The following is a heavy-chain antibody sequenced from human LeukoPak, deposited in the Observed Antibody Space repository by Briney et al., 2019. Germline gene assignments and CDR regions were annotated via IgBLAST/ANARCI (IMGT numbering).Heavy chain of an antibody. V-gene: IGHV4-61*02. Sequence: SETLSLTCTVSGGSISSGSYYWSWIRQPAGKGLEWIGRIYTSGSTNYNPSLKSRVTISVDTSKNQFSLKLNSVTAADTAVYYCARTRGATDFDYWGQGALVTVSS. CDR2: IYTSGST. D-gene: IGHD1-26*01. CDR1: GGSISSGSYY. CDR3: ARTRGATDFDY. J-gene: IGHJ4*02.